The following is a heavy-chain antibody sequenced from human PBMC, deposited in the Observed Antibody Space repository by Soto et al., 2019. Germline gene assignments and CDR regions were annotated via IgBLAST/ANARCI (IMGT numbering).Heavy chain of an antibody. D-gene: IGHD2-21*01. J-gene: IGHJ4*02. CDR2: ISYRGST. V-gene: IGHV4-59*01. CDR1: GTSIIAYN. Sequence: SETLSLTCNVSGTSIIAYNWTWIRQPPGKALEWIGYISYRGSTKYNPSLKNRVAISLDTSRNQFSLNLTPVTASDTAIYFCARDPELHGLDHWGQGTLVTVSS. CDR3: ARDPELHGLDH.